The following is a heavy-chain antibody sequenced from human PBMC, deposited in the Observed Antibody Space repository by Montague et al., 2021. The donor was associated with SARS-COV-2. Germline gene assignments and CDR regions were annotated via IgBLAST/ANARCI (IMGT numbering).Heavy chain of an antibody. V-gene: IGHV4-31*03. CDR3: ARGEGVMVYVYGMDV. CDR1: GGSISSGGYY. CDR2: IYYSGST. D-gene: IGHD2-8*01. J-gene: IGHJ6*02. Sequence: TLSLTCTVPGGSISSGGYYWSWIRQHPGKGLEWIGYIYYSGSTNYNPSLESRLTISVDTSKNQFSLKLSSVTAADTAVYYCARGEGVMVYVYGMDVWGQGTTVTVSS.